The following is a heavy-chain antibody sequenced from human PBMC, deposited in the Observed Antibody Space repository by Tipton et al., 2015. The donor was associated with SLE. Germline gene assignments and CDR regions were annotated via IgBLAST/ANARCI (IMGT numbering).Heavy chain of an antibody. D-gene: IGHD5-18*01. V-gene: IGHV3-30-3*01. CDR1: GFTLSSHS. CDR2: ISFEGNNK. Sequence: SLRLSCTASGFTLSSHSMHWVRQAPGKGLEWVAVISFEGNNKFYADSVKGRFTISRDNSKNTLFLHMNSLRAEDTAVYYCARGQLWLKFDWFDPWGQGTLVTVSS. J-gene: IGHJ5*02. CDR3: ARGQLWLKFDWFDP.